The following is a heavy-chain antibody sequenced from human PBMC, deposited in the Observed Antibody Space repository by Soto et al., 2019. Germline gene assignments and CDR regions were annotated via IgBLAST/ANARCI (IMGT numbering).Heavy chain of an antibody. Sequence: QVQLVQSGAEVKKPGSSVKVSCKASGGTFSSYAISWVRQAPGQGLEWMGGIIPIFGTANYAQKFQGRVTITADESTSTDYMELSSLRSEDTAVYYCARTSSWELSLGMDVWGQGTTVTVSS. J-gene: IGHJ6*02. CDR1: GGTFSSYA. D-gene: IGHD1-26*01. V-gene: IGHV1-69*01. CDR3: ARTSSWELSLGMDV. CDR2: IIPIFGTA.